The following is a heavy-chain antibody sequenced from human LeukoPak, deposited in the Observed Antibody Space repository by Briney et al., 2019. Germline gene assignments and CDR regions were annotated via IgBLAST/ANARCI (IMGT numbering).Heavy chain of an antibody. CDR3: AKGALRVVIDY. Sequence: GGSLRLSCAAPGFTFNNYPMSWVRQAPGKGLEWVSSITAGGGTTFYADSVKGRFTISRDNSKNTLYRHMDSLTAEDTAVYYCAKGALRVVIDYWGQGTLVTVSS. CDR2: ITAGGGTT. J-gene: IGHJ4*02. CDR1: GFTFNNYP. V-gene: IGHV3-23*01. D-gene: IGHD4-23*01.